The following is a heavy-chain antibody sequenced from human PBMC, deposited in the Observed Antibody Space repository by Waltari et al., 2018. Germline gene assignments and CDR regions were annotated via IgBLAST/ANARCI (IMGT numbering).Heavy chain of an antibody. D-gene: IGHD5-12*01. CDR2: IYYSGSI. CDR3: ARGVATITNEYFQH. Sequence: QVQLQESGPGLVKPSETLSLPCPVPGGSISSYSWTWIRHPPGKGLEWIGYIYYSGSINYNPSLKSRVTISVDTSKNQFSLKLSSVTAADTAVYYCARGVATITNEYFQHWGQGTLVTVSS. J-gene: IGHJ1*01. V-gene: IGHV4-59*01. CDR1: GGSISSYS.